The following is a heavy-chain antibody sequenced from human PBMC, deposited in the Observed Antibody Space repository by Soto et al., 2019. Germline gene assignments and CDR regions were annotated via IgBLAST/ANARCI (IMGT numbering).Heavy chain of an antibody. D-gene: IGHD3-9*01. CDR3: AGGVDFYDILTVYYRVYYFDY. V-gene: IGHV4-34*01. CDR1: GGSFSGYY. CDR2: INHSGST. Sequence: PSETLSLTCAVYGGSFSGYYWSWIRQPPGKGLEWIGEINHSGSTNYNPSLKSRVTISVDTSKNQFSLKLSSVTAADTAVYYCAGGVDFYDILTVYYRVYYFDYGGQGTLVTFSS. J-gene: IGHJ4*02.